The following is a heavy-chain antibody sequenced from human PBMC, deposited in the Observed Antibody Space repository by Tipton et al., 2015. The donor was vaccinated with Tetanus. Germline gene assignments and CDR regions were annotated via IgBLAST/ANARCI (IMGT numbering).Heavy chain of an antibody. J-gene: IGHJ5*02. CDR3: AKDPASRGWFDP. Sequence: TLSLTCTVSGGSIRSGDYSWNWIRQPPGKGLGWLAYVSYSGRTNSNYSLKSRITISQDTSKNQFSLRLTSVTAADTAVYYCAKDPASRGWFDPWGQGTLVIVSS. CDR2: VSYSGRT. V-gene: IGHV4-61*08. CDR1: GGSIRSGDYS.